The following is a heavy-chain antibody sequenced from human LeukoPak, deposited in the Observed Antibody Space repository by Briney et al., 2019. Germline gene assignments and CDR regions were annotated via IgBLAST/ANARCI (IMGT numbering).Heavy chain of an antibody. V-gene: IGHV3-20*04. D-gene: IGHD6-13*01. CDR2: INWIGGST. J-gene: IGHJ6*03. Sequence: GGSLRLSCVASGVTFDDYGMSWVRQAPGKGLEWVSGINWIGGSTGYADSVKGRFTISRDNAKNSLYLQMNSLRAEDTALYYCARVVGSSWFYYYYYMDVWGKGTTVTVSS. CDR3: ARVVGSSWFYYYYYMDV. CDR1: GVTFDDYG.